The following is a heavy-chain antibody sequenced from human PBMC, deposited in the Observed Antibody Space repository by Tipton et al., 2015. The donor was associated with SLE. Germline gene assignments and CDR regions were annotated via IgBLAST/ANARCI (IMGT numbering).Heavy chain of an antibody. CDR3: ARGSAAYYFDY. CDR2: IYYSGST. J-gene: IGHJ4*02. V-gene: IGHV4-30-4*01. D-gene: IGHD2-2*01. Sequence: LRLSCTVSGGSISSGDYYWSWIRQPPGKGLEWIGYIYYSGSTYYNPSLKSRVTISVDTSKNQFSLKLSSVTAADTAVYYCARGSAAYYFDYWGQGTLVTVSS. CDR1: GGSISSGDYY.